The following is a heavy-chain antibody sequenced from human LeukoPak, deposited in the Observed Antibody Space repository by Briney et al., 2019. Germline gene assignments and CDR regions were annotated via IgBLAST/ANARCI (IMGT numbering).Heavy chain of an antibody. D-gene: IGHD6-19*01. CDR1: GFTFSTYG. Sequence: PGGSLRLSCAASGFTFSTYGMHWVRQAPGKGLEWVAVISYDGSNKYYADSVKGRFTISRDNSKNTLYLQMNSLRAEDTAVYYCAKARIAVAGYFDYWGQGTLVTVSS. CDR3: AKARIAVAGYFDY. J-gene: IGHJ4*02. V-gene: IGHV3-30*18. CDR2: ISYDGSNK.